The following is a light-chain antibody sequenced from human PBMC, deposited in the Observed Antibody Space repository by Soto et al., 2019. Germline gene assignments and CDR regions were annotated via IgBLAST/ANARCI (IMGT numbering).Light chain of an antibody. CDR1: SSDVGGYNY. J-gene: IGLJ1*01. V-gene: IGLV2-14*01. CDR3: SSYTSSSTPYV. CDR2: DVT. Sequence: QSVLTQPASVSGSPGQSITISCTGTSSDVGGYNYVSWYQQHPVKAPKLMIYDVTNRPSGVSDRFSGSKSGNTASLTISGLQAEDEADCYCSSYTSSSTPYVFGTGTKLTVL.